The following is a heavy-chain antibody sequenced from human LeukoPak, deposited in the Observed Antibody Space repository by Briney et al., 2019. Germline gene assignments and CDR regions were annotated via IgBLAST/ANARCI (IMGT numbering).Heavy chain of an antibody. D-gene: IGHD5-12*01. V-gene: IGHV3-23*01. CDR1: GFTFSSYA. Sequence: PGGSLRLSXAASGFTFSSYAMSWVRQAPGKGLEWLSAISGSGGSTYYADSVKGRFTISRDNSKNTLYLQMNSLRAEDTAVYYCAKESNGYDFSYFDYWGQGTLVTVSS. CDR2: ISGSGGST. J-gene: IGHJ4*02. CDR3: AKESNGYDFSYFDY.